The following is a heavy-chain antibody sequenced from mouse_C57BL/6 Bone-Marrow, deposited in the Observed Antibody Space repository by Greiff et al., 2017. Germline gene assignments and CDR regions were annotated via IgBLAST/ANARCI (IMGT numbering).Heavy chain of an antibody. J-gene: IGHJ4*01. V-gene: IGHV1-55*01. CDR1: GYTFPSYW. CDR3: ARWGTTVVRAMDY. CDR2: IYPGSGST. Sequence: VQLQQSGAGLVKPGASVKMSCKASGYTFPSYWITWVKQRPGQGLEWIGDIYPGSGSTNYNEKFTSKATLTVDTSSSTAYMQLSRLTSEDSAVYYCARWGTTVVRAMDYWGQGTSVTVSS. D-gene: IGHD1-1*01.